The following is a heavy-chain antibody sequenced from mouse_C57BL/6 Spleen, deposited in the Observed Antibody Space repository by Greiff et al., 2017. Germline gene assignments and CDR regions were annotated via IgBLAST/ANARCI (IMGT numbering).Heavy chain of an antibody. J-gene: IGHJ3*01. CDR2: IYPGSGST. CDR1: GYTFTSYW. Sequence: QVQLQQPGAELVKPGASVKMSCKASGYTFTSYWITWVKQRPGQGLEWIGDIYPGSGSTNYNEKFKSKATLTVDTSSSTAYMQLSSLTSEDSAVYYCGREGGYEWAWFAYWGQGTLVTVSA. D-gene: IGHD2-2*01. V-gene: IGHV1-55*01. CDR3: GREGGYEWAWFAY.